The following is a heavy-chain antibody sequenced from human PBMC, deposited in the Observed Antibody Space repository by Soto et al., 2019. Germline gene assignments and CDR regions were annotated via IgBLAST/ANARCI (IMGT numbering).Heavy chain of an antibody. Sequence: VESLKISCQGSGYTFTNSWIAWVRQKPVKVLEWMGIIYPADSETKYSPSFQGQVTFSADKSISTAYLQWSSLEASDTAIYYCARRGNFYDTSGPKLLSLPFDYWGQGTLVTVSS. CDR3: ARRGNFYDTSGPKLLSLPFDY. CDR1: GYTFTNSW. V-gene: IGHV5-51*01. CDR2: IYPADSET. D-gene: IGHD3-22*01. J-gene: IGHJ4*02.